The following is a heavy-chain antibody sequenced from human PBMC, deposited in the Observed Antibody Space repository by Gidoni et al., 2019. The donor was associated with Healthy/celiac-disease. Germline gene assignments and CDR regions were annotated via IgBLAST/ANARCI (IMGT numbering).Heavy chain of an antibody. CDR1: GFTFSSYG. J-gene: IGHJ4*02. V-gene: IGHV3-33*08. D-gene: IGHD3-22*01. Sequence: QVQLVESGGGVVQPGRSLRLSCAASGFTFSSYGMHWVRQAPGKGLGWVAVIWYDGSNKYYADSVKGRFTISRDNSKNTLYLQMNSLRAEDTAVYYCARGGDYYDSSGYFFDYWGQGTLVTVSS. CDR2: IWYDGSNK. CDR3: ARGGDYYDSSGYFFDY.